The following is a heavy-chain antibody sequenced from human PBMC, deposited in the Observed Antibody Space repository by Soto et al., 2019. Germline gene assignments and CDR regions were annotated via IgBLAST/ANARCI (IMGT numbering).Heavy chain of an antibody. D-gene: IGHD4-17*01. V-gene: IGHV1-8*02. Sequence: RASVKVSCKASGYTFTSYAMHWVRQAPGQRLEWMGWMNPNSGNTGYAQKFQGRVTMTRNTSISTAYMELSSLRSEDTAVYYCARTLYGDNVDYWGQGTLVTVSS. CDR1: GYTFTSYA. J-gene: IGHJ4*02. CDR3: ARTLYGDNVDY. CDR2: MNPNSGNT.